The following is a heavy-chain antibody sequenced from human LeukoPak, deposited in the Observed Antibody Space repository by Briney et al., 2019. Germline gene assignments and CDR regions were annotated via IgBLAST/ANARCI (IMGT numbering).Heavy chain of an antibody. V-gene: IGHV3-9*01. Sequence: PGGSLRLSCAASGFTFDDYAMHWVRQAPGKGLEWVSGISWNSGSIGYADSVKGRFTISRDNAKNSLYLQMNSLRAEDTALYYCAKVEVGAEGDDAFDIWGQGTMVTVSS. D-gene: IGHD1-26*01. CDR3: AKVEVGAEGDDAFDI. J-gene: IGHJ3*02. CDR2: ISWNSGSI. CDR1: GFTFDDYA.